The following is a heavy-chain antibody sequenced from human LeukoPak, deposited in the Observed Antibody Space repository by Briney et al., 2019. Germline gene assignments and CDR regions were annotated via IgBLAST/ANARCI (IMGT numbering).Heavy chain of an antibody. J-gene: IGHJ4*02. V-gene: IGHV3-21*01. D-gene: IGHD2-2*01. CDR2: ISGSSIYI. CDR3: ARDPGRCSSTSCYPDY. CDR1: GFTFSSYA. Sequence: KPGGSLRLSCAASGFTFSSYAMSWVRQAPGKGLEWVSSISGSSIYIYYANSVRGRLTISRDNAKNSLFLQMNSLRAEDTAVYYCARDPGRCSSTSCYPDYWGQGTLVTVSS.